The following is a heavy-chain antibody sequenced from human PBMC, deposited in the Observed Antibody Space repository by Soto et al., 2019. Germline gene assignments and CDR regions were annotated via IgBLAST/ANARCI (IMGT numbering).Heavy chain of an antibody. Sequence: SGPPLVNPTQTLTLTCTFSGFSLSTSGVGVVWNRQPPGKSLEWLALFYWDDVRRYSPSLRSRLTITKDTSKNQVLLTMTNMGPMDTGTYFCAYAYDFLSGTNWFDPWGQGTLVTV. CDR2: FYWDDVR. J-gene: IGHJ5*02. CDR1: GFSLSTSGVG. D-gene: IGHD3-3*01. CDR3: AYAYDFLSGTNWFDP. V-gene: IGHV2-5*02.